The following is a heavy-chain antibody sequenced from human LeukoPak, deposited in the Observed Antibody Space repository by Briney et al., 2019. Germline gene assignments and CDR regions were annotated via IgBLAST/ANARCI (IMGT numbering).Heavy chain of an antibody. J-gene: IGHJ5*02. D-gene: IGHD2-2*01. CDR3: ARGVCSSTSCWRSGWFDP. V-gene: IGHV4-34*01. CDR1: GGSFSGYY. Sequence: SETLSLTCAVYGGSFSGYYWSWIRQPPGNGLEWIGEINHSGSTNYNPSLKSRVTISVDTSKNQFSLKLSSVTAADTAVYYCARGVCSSTSCWRSGWFDPWGQGTLVTVSS. CDR2: INHSGST.